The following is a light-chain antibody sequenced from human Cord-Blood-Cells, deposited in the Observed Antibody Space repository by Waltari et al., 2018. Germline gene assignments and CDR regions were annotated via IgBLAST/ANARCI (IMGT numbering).Light chain of an antibody. Sequence: EIVMTQSPATLSVSPGERATLSCRASQSVSSNLAWYQQIPGQALRLLIYGASTRATGIPARFSGSGSGTEFTLTISSLQSEDFAVYYCQQYNNWPRTFGQGTKVEIK. CDR1: QSVSSN. CDR2: GAS. CDR3: QQYNNWPRT. J-gene: IGKJ1*01. V-gene: IGKV3-15*01.